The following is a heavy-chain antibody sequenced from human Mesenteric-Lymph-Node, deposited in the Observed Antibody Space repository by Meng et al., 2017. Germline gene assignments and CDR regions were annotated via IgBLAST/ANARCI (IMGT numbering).Heavy chain of an antibody. Sequence: GESLKISCAASGFTFSSYAMSWVRQAPGKGLEWVSSISSSSSYIYYADSVKGRFTISRDNAKNSLYLQMNSLRAEDTAVYYCARDVFDYVWGSFRRRGGMDVWGQGTTVTVSS. V-gene: IGHV3-21*01. CDR1: GFTFSSYA. CDR3: ARDVFDYVWGSFRRRGGMDV. J-gene: IGHJ6*02. CDR2: ISSSSSYI. D-gene: IGHD3-16*02.